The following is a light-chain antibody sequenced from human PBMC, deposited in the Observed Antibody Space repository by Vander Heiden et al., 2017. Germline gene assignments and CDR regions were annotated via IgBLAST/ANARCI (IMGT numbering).Light chain of an antibody. J-gene: IGLJ3*02. Sequence: QPVLTQPPSVSAAPGQKVTISCTGSSSNNGSDYVSWYQQIPGTAPKLIIYENDKRHTGMPDRFSGSKSGTSATLDITGLQTGDEADYYCGAWDSSLNNWLFGGGTKLTVL. CDR1: SSNNGSDY. CDR3: GAWDSSLNNWL. CDR2: END. V-gene: IGLV1-51*02.